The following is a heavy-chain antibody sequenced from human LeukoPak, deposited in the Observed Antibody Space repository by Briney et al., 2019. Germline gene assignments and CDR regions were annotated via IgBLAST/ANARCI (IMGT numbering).Heavy chain of an antibody. V-gene: IGHV3-33*01. J-gene: IGHJ4*02. CDR1: GFTFSSYG. CDR3: ARAYGTSGWYWEFDY. Sequence: GGSLRLSCAASGFTFSSYGMHWVRQAPGKGLEWVAVIRYDGSNKYYADSVKGRFTISRNNSKNTLYLQMNSLRAEDTAVYYCARAYGTSGWYWEFDYWGQGTLVTVSS. CDR2: IRYDGSNK. D-gene: IGHD6-19*01.